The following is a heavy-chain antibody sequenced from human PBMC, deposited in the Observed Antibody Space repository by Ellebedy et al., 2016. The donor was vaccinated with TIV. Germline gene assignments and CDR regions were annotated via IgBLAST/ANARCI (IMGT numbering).Heavy chain of an antibody. CDR2: ISAYNGNT. CDR1: GYTFTSYG. CDR3: ARDGAARAWGLFDY. J-gene: IGHJ4*02. D-gene: IGHD6-6*01. V-gene: IGHV1-18*01. Sequence: ASVKVSXKASGYTFTSYGISWVRQAPGQGLEWMGWISAYNGNTNYAQKLQGRVTMTTDTSTSTAYMELRSLRSDDTAVYYCARDGAARAWGLFDYWGQGTLVTVSS.